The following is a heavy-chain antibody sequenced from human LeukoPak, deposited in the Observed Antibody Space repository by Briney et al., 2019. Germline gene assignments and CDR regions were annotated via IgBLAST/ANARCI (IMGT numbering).Heavy chain of an antibody. Sequence: SETLSLTCTVSGGSISSSYWSWIRQPPGKGLKWIGYIYYSGSTNYNPSLKSRVTISVDTSKNQLSLKLSSVTAAATAVYYCARGTPYSSSSDYYYYGMDVRGQGTTVTVSS. CDR1: GGSISSSY. CDR2: IYYSGST. D-gene: IGHD6-6*01. CDR3: ARGTPYSSSSDYYYYGMDV. J-gene: IGHJ6*02. V-gene: IGHV4-59*08.